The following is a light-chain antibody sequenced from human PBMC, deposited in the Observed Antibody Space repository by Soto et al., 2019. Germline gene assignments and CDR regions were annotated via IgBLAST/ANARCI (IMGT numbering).Light chain of an antibody. CDR3: QQFNRYSSWT. V-gene: IGKV1-5*01. Sequence: DIQNTQSPSTLSENVGDRVTIACRASQSISNLLAWYQQRPGKAPQLLIYDASTLLRGVPSRFSGSGFGTEFTLTISSLQPDDFATYYCQQFNRYSSWTFGQGTKVDIK. CDR1: QSISNL. CDR2: DAS. J-gene: IGKJ1*01.